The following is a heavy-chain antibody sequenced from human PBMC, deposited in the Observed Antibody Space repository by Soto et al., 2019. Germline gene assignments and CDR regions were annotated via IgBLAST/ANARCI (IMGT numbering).Heavy chain of an antibody. V-gene: IGHV1-18*01. CDR2: ISAYNGNT. J-gene: IGHJ6*02. CDR3: ARGVSQPLRYYYGMDV. CDR1: GYTFTSYG. D-gene: IGHD6-13*01. Sequence: ASVKASCKASGYTFTSYGISWVRQAPGQGLEWMGWISAYNGNTNYAQKLQGRVTMTTDTSTSTAYMELRSLRSDDTAVYYCARGVSQPLRYYYGMDVWGQGTTVTVSS.